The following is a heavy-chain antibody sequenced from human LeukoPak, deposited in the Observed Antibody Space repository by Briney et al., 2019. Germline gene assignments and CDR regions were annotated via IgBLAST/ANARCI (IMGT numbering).Heavy chain of an antibody. CDR3: ARAIWVPAHFQH. J-gene: IGHJ1*01. D-gene: IGHD2-2*01. Sequence: SETLSLTCTVSGGSISSGDYYWSWIRQPPGKGLEWIGYVYYSGSTYYNPSLKSRVTISVDTSKNQFSLKLSSVTAADTAVYYCARAIWVPAHFQHWGQGTLVTVSS. CDR2: VYYSGST. CDR1: GGSISSGDYY. V-gene: IGHV4-30-4*08.